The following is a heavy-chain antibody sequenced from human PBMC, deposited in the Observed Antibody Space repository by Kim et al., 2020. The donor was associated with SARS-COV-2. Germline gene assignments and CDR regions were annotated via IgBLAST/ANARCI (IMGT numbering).Heavy chain of an antibody. V-gene: IGHV4-30-2*04. D-gene: IGHD4-17*01. Sequence: PSLKSRVTISVDTSKNQFSLKLSSVTAADTAVYYCARDVTTVVTLDAFDIWGQGTMVTVSS. J-gene: IGHJ3*02. CDR3: ARDVTTVVTLDAFDI.